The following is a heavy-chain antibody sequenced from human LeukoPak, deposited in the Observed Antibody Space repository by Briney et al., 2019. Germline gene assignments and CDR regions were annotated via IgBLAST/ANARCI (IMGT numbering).Heavy chain of an antibody. Sequence: SETLSLTCTVSGGSISSSSYCWGWIRQPPGKGLEWIGSICYSGSTYYNPSLKSRVTISVDTSKNQFSLKLSSVTAADTAVYYCASPYSSSSMDVWGQGTTVTVSS. CDR1: GGSISSSSYC. CDR3: ASPYSSSSMDV. J-gene: IGHJ6*02. V-gene: IGHV4-39*01. CDR2: ICYSGST. D-gene: IGHD6-6*01.